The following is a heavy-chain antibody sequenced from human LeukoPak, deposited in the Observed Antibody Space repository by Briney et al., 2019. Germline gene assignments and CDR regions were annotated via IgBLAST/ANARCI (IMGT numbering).Heavy chain of an antibody. D-gene: IGHD3-10*01. J-gene: IGHJ4*02. CDR1: GFTVSSNY. V-gene: IGHV3-53*01. CDR3: AKRPRGNYLDPFDY. Sequence: PGGSPRLSCAASGFTVSSNYMSWVRQAPGKGLEWVSVIYSGGSTFYADSVKGRSSISRDNSKNTLYLQMNSLRAEDTAVYYCAKRPRGNYLDPFDYWGQGTLVTVSS. CDR2: IYSGGST.